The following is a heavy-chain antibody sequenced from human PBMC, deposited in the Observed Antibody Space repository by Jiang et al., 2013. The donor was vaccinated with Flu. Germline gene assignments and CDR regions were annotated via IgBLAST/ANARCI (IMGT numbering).Heavy chain of an antibody. CDR3: AREGSSWRYDAFDI. CDR1: SVSSNSAA. Sequence: SVSSNSAAWNWIRQSPSRGLEWLGRTYCRSKWYNDYAVSVKSRITINPDTSKNQFSLQLNSVTPEDTAVYYCAREGSSWRYDAFDIWGQGTMVTVSS. CDR2: TYCRSKWYN. D-gene: IGHD6-13*01. V-gene: IGHV6-1*01. J-gene: IGHJ3*02.